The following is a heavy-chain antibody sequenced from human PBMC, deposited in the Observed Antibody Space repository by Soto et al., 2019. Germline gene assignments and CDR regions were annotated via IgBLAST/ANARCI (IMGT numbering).Heavy chain of an antibody. CDR1: GDSITNSNYY. CDR2: IYYIGST. D-gene: IGHD3-16*02. J-gene: IGHJ5*02. CDR3: AGRNSLAGVSLNFRELSNYKWIDP. V-gene: IGHV4-39*01. Sequence: SETLSLTCTVSGDSITNSNYYWGWFRQPPGKGLEWIASIYYIGSTYYNPSLKSRVTISVDTSNNQFSLNLNSVTASDTAVYYCAGRNSLAGVSLNFRELSNYKWIDPWGPGTLVTVSS.